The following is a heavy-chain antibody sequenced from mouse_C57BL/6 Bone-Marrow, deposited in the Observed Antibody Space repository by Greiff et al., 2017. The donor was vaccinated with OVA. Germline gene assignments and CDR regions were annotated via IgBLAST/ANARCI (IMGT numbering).Heavy chain of an antibody. D-gene: IGHD2-5*01. CDR3: ARAGTYSNLYYYAMDY. V-gene: IGHV5-4*03. Sequence: EVMLVESGGGLVKPGGSLKLSCAASGFTFSSYAMSWVRQTPEKRLEWVATISDGGSYTYYPDNVKGRFTISRDNAKNNLYLQMSHLKSEDTAMYYCARAGTYSNLYYYAMDYWGQGTSVTVSS. J-gene: IGHJ4*01. CDR1: GFTFSSYA. CDR2: ISDGGSYT.